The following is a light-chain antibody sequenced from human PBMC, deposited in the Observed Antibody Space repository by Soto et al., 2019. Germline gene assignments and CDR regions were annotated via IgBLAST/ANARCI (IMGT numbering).Light chain of an antibody. Sequence: EIVMTQSPVTLSVSPGERATLSCRASQSINSVLAWYQQKPGQAPRLLIYGASTRATDIPARISGSGSGTDFTLTISSLQSEDFAVYYCQQYNKWPPQYTFGQGTKLEIK. V-gene: IGKV3-15*01. CDR1: QSINSV. CDR2: GAS. CDR3: QQYNKWPPQYT. J-gene: IGKJ2*01.